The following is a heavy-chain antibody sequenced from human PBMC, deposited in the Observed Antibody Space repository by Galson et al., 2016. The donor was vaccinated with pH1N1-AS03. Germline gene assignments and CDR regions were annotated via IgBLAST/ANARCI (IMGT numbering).Heavy chain of an antibody. Sequence: SLRLSCAASGFTFNNYGVNWVRQAPGKGLEWLAYISGSGNTIFYADSVEGRVTISRDNAKDSVFLHMSTLKAEDTAVYYCARVVCGGDCYPLRGYFDLWGRGTVATVSS. D-gene: IGHD2-21*01. J-gene: IGHJ2*01. V-gene: IGHV3-48*03. CDR2: ISGSGNTI. CDR3: ARVVCGGDCYPLRGYFDL. CDR1: GFTFNNYG.